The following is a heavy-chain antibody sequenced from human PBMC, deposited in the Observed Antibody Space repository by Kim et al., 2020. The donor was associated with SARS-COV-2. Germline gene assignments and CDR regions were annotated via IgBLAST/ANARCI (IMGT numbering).Heavy chain of an antibody. CDR2: VYSGGGSP. CDR3: VKGGGIVAGASDEYFHH. V-gene: IGHV3-23*03. J-gene: IGHJ1*01. D-gene: IGHD5-12*01. Sequence: GGSLRLSCAASGFIFSNYGMSWVRQAPGKGLEWVAVVYSGGGSPSYADSVKGRFIISRDNSENALYLDMNSLRAEDTAVYYCVKGGGIVAGASDEYFHHWGQGTLVTVSS. CDR1: GFIFSNYG.